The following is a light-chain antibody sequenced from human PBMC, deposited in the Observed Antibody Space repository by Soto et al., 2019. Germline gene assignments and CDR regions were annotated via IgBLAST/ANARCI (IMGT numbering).Light chain of an antibody. J-gene: IGKJ4*01. V-gene: IGKV1-33*01. CDR1: QDIRKY. CDR2: DAS. CDR3: QQSDTHPLT. Sequence: DIQMTQSSSSLSASVGDRVSITCQASQDIRKYLNWYQHKPGKAPKLLIHDASNLQSGVPSRFSGSGSGTDFTFTISSLQPEDVATYYCQQSDTHPLTFGGGTKVEMK.